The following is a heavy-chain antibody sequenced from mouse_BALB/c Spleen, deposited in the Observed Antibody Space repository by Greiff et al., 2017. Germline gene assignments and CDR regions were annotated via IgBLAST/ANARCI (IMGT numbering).Heavy chain of an antibody. CDR2: ISSGGST. V-gene: IGHV5-6-5*01. Sequence: EVKLEESGGGLVKPGGSLKLSCAASGFTFSSYAMSWVRQTPEKRLEWVASISSGGSTYYPDSVKGRFTISRDNARNILYLQMSSLRSEDTAMYYCARGRGNYYYAMDYWGQGTSVTVSS. CDR1: GFTFSSYA. CDR3: ARGRGNYYYAMDY. J-gene: IGHJ4*01. D-gene: IGHD2-1*01.